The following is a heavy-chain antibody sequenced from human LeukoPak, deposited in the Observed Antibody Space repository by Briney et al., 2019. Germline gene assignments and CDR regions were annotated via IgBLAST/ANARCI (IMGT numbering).Heavy chain of an antibody. CDR2: INPNSGDT. CDR3: ARELVGAEFDY. J-gene: IGHJ4*02. Sequence: ASVKVSCKASGYTFTGYYIHWVRQAPGQGLEWMGRINPNSGDTDYAQKFQGRVTMTRDTSISTAYVEFLGLRFDDTAVYYCARELVGAEFDYWGQGTLVTFSS. D-gene: IGHD1-26*01. V-gene: IGHV1-2*06. CDR1: GYTFTGYY.